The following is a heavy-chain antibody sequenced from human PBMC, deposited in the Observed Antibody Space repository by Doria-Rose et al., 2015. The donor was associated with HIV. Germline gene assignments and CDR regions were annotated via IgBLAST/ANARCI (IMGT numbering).Heavy chain of an antibody. D-gene: IGHD4-17*01. CDR2: IWYDGSNK. V-gene: IGHV3-33*01. CDR3: ARDKTTVTTLYYFDY. Sequence: PGKGLEWVAVIWYDGSNKFYADSVKGRFTISRDISKNTLFLQMDSLRAEDTAVYYCARDKTTVTTLYYFDYWGQGTLVTVSS. J-gene: IGHJ4*02.